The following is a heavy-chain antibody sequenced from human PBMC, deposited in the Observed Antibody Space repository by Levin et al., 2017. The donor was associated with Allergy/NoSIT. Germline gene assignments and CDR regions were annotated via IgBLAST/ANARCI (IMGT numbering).Heavy chain of an antibody. CDR2: IVDSGAST. CDR1: GLTFSSYA. V-gene: IGHV3-23*01. Sequence: GGSLRLSCAASGLTFSSYALSWVRQAPGKGLEWVSGIVDSGASTYYADSVKGRFTISRDNSKNTLYLQMNSLRAEDTAMYYCTKDDLFARGATYRYSGFECWGEGTLVTVSS. CDR3: TKDDLFARGATYRYSGFEC. D-gene: IGHD3-10*01. J-gene: IGHJ4*02.